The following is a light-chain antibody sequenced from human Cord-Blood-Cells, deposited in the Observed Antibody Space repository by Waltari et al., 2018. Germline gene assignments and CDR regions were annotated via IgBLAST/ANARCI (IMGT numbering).Light chain of an antibody. CDR3: QQYYSYPWT. V-gene: IGKV1-8*01. Sequence: AIRMTQSPSSFSASTGDRVTITCRASQGISSYLAWYQQKPGKDPKLLIYAASTVQSGVPSMFSGSGSGTDFTLTISCLQSEDFATYYCQQYYSYPWTFGQGTKVEIK. CDR2: AAS. J-gene: IGKJ1*01. CDR1: QGISSY.